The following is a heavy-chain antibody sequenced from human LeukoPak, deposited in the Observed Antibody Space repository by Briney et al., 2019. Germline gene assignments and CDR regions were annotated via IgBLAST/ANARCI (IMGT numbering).Heavy chain of an antibody. D-gene: IGHD3-22*01. Sequence: GGSLRLSCAASGFIFSRYMMNWVRQAPGKGLEWVSGISWNSGSIGYADSVKGRFTISRDNAKNSLYLQVNSLRAEDTAVYYCASGQPHYYYDSSGYHDYWGQGTLVTVSS. V-gene: IGHV3-48*04. J-gene: IGHJ4*02. CDR1: GFIFSRYM. CDR3: ASGQPHYYYDSSGYHDY. CDR2: ISWNSGSI.